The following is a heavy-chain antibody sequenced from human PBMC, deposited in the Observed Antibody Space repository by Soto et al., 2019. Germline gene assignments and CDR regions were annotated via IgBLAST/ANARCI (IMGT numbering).Heavy chain of an antibody. CDR1: GFTFSGDS. Sequence: LRLSCAASGFTFSGDSMNWVRQAPGKGLEWVASISTTSTYIYYADSVKGRFTISRDNAKNSLHLQMNSLRAEDTAVYYCVRDYVMDVWGQGATVTVSS. J-gene: IGHJ6*02. CDR2: ISTTSTYI. CDR3: VRDYVMDV. D-gene: IGHD3-10*02. V-gene: IGHV3-21*01.